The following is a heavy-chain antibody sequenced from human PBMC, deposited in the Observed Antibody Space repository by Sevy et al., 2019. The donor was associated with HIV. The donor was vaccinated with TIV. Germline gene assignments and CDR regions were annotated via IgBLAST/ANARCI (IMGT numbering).Heavy chain of an antibody. V-gene: IGHV3-7*01. CDR3: VRGGQRFDY. J-gene: IGHJ4*02. CDR1: GFTFSSYW. D-gene: IGHD6-25*01. Sequence: GGSLRLSCAASGFTFSSYWMSWVRQALGKGLEWVANIKQDGSERYYVDSVKGRFTISRDNTKNSLYLQMDSLRVEDTAEYYCVRGGQRFDYWGQGTLVTVSS. CDR2: IKQDGSER.